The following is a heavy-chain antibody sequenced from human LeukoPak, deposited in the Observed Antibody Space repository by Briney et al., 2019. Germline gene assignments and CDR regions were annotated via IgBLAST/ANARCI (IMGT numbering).Heavy chain of an antibody. J-gene: IGHJ6*03. V-gene: IGHV4-34*01. CDR1: GGSLSGFY. Sequence: PSETLSLTCAVYGGSLSGFYWSWIRQSPGKGLEWIGEINQSGSTNYNPSLKSRVTISVDTSKNQFSLKLSSATAADTAVYYCARVWGSGSYRAYYYYYYMDVWGKGTTVTVSS. CDR2: INQSGST. D-gene: IGHD1-26*01. CDR3: ARVWGSGSYRAYYYYYYMDV.